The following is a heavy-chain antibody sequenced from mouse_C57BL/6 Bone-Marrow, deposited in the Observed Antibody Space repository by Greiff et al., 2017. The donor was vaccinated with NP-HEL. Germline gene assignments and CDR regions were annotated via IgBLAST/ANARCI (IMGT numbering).Heavy chain of an antibody. Sequence: QVTLKVSGPGILQPSQTLSLTCSFSGFSLRTFGMGVGWIRQPSGKGLEWLAHIWWDDDKYYNPALKSRLTISKDTSKNQVFIKIAKLETADTATYYCARITGSSYGYYAMDYWGQGTSVTVSS. CDR3: ARITGSSYGYYAMDY. V-gene: IGHV8-8*01. J-gene: IGHJ4*01. CDR2: IWWDDDK. CDR1: GFSLRTFGMG. D-gene: IGHD1-1*01.